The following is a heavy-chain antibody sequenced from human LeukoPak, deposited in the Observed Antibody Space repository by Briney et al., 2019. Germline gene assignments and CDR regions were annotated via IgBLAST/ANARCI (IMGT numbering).Heavy chain of an antibody. D-gene: IGHD3-10*01. CDR2: FDPEDGET. CDR3: ATALWSRGLMDY. V-gene: IGHV1-24*01. Sequence: ASVKVSCKVSGYTLTELSMHWVRQAPGKGREWMGGFDPEDGETICAQKFQGRVTMTEDTSTDTAYMELSSLRSEDTAVYYCATALWSRGLMDYWGQGTLVTVSS. J-gene: IGHJ4*02. CDR1: GYTLTELS.